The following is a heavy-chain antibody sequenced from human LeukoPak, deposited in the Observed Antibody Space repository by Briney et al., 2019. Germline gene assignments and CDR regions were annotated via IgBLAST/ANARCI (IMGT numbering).Heavy chain of an antibody. V-gene: IGHV4-30-2*01. CDR2: IYHSGST. Sequence: SETLSLTCTVSGGSISSGGYYWRWIRQPPGKGLEWIVYIYHSGSTYYNPSLKSRVTISVDRSKNQFSLKLSSVTAADTAVYYCAREYDAFDIWGQGTMVTVSS. CDR3: AREYDAFDI. J-gene: IGHJ3*02. CDR1: GGSISSGGYY.